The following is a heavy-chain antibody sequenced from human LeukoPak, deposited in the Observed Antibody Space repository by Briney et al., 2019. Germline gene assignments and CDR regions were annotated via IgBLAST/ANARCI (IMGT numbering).Heavy chain of an antibody. CDR1: GFTFSSYG. CDR3: TRLRDGYDSDY. J-gene: IGHJ4*02. D-gene: IGHD5-24*01. CDR2: IWYDGSNK. Sequence: PGGSLRLSCAASGFTFSSYGMHWVRQAPGKGLEWVAVIWYDGSNKYYADSVKGRFTISRDNSKNTLYLQMNSLRAEDTAVYYCTRLRDGYDSDYWGQGTLVTVSS. V-gene: IGHV3-33*01.